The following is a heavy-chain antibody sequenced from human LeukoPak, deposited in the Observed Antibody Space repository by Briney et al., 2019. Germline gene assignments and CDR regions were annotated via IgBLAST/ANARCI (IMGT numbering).Heavy chain of an antibody. D-gene: IGHD1-14*01. Sequence: GGSLRLSCAASGFTFNTYITHWVRQAPGKGLEWVAFISYDGSNRYNTDSVKGRFTISRDNSKNTLYLQMNSLRAEDTAVYYCARDFSNRFEYWGRGTLVTVAS. CDR1: GFTFNTYI. CDR2: ISYDGSNR. V-gene: IGHV3-30-3*01. CDR3: ARDFSNRFEY. J-gene: IGHJ4*02.